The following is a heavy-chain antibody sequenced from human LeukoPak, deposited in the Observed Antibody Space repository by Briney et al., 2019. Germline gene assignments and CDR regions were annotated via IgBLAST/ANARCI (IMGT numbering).Heavy chain of an antibody. J-gene: IGHJ6*03. CDR2: TYYSGRN. D-gene: IGHD2-2*01. Sequence: ASETLSLTCTVSGGSISSYYWSWIRQPPGKGQEWIEYTYYSGRNNFDPSLKSRVTISVDTSKNQFSLKLSSVTAADTAAYYCARDSGCGSSTSCPDYYYYYYMDVWGKGTTVTVSS. CDR1: GGSISSYY. V-gene: IGHV4-59*01. CDR3: ARDSGCGSSTSCPDYYYYYYMDV.